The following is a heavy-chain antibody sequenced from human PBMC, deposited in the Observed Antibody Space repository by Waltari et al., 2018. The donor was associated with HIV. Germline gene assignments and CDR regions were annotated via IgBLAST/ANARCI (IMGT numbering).Heavy chain of an antibody. CDR2: ISWNSDII. CDR1: GFNFDHSA. Sequence: EMKLVESGGGLVQPGRSLRLSCAASGFNFDHSAMYWVRPAPGKGLEWVSVISWNSDIIGYADSVKGRFTISRDNAKNSLYLQMNSLGAEDTALYYCAKDAASIHYYGMDVWGQGTTVTVS. J-gene: IGHJ6*02. D-gene: IGHD2-2*01. CDR3: AKDAASIHYYGMDV. V-gene: IGHV3-9*01.